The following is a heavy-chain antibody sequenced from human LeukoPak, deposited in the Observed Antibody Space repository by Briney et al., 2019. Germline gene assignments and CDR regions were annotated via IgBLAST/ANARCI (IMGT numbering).Heavy chain of an antibody. V-gene: IGHV3-30*03. CDR1: GFTFSSYG. J-gene: IGHJ4*02. Sequence: GGSLRLSCAASGFTFSSYGMHWVRQAPGKGLEWVAVISYDGSNKYYADSVKGRFTISRDNSKNTLYLQMNSLRAEDTAVYYCARGGFRVVVPAAIPEDWGQGTLVTVSS. D-gene: IGHD2-2*02. CDR2: ISYDGSNK. CDR3: ARGGFRVVVPAAIPED.